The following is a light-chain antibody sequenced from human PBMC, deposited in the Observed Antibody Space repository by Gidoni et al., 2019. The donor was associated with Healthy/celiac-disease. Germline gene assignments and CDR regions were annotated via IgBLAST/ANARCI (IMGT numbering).Light chain of an antibody. CDR3: SSYTSSSTLV. CDR1: SSDVGGYNY. CDR2: DVS. V-gene: IGLV2-14*03. Sequence: QSALTQPASVSGSPGQSITISCTGTSSDVGGYNYVSWYQQHPGQAPKLMIYDVSNRPSGVSNRFSGSKSGNTASLTISGLQAEYEADYYCSSYTSSSTLVFGTGTKVTVL. J-gene: IGLJ1*01.